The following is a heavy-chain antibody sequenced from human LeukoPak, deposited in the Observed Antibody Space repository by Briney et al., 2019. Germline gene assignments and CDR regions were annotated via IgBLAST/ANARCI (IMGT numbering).Heavy chain of an antibody. V-gene: IGHV3-11*01. J-gene: IGHJ5*02. D-gene: IGHD1-1*01. CDR2: ITTSGSTI. Sequence: GGSLRLSCEASGFDLSDYYMTWIRQTPGRGLEWVSYITTSGSTIYYADSVKGRFTISRDNSKNSLFLHMNSLRAEDTAIYYCARDGANSNWNDPRNWFDPWGQGTLAIVSS. CDR3: ARDGANSNWNDPRNWFDP. CDR1: GFDLSDYY.